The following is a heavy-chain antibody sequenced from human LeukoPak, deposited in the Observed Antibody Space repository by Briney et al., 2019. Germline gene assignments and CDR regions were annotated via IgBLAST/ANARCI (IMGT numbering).Heavy chain of an antibody. CDR3: AKGGGYNWNYGHY. D-gene: IGHD1-7*01. J-gene: IGHJ4*02. CDR2: ISGSGGST. Sequence: GGSLRLSCAASGFTFSSYAMSWVRQAPGKGLEWVSAISGSGGSTYCADSVKGRFTISRDNSKNTLYLQMNSLRAEDTAVYYCAKGGGYNWNYGHYWGQGTLVTVSS. V-gene: IGHV3-23*01. CDR1: GFTFSSYA.